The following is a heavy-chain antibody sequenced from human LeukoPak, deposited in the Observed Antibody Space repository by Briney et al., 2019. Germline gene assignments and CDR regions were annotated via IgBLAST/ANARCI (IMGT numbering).Heavy chain of an antibody. D-gene: IGHD2-2*01. Sequence: GGSLRLSCAASGFTFTGYTMHWVRQAPSKGLEWVSAIGGSGVSTYYADSVKGRFTISRDNSKNTLYLQVNSLRAGDTAVYYCARRSTSTRHFDYWGQGTLVTVSS. J-gene: IGHJ4*02. CDR2: IGGSGVST. CDR1: GFTFTGYT. CDR3: ARRSTSTRHFDY. V-gene: IGHV3-23*01.